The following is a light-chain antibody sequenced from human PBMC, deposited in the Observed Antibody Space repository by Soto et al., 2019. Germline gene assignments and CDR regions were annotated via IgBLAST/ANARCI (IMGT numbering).Light chain of an antibody. Sequence: DIQLTQSPSFLSASVGDRVTITCRASQGFGNSLAWYQQKPGKAPKLLIYAASTLQSGVPSRFSGSGSGTEFTLTISSLQPEDFATYYCQQPDSYPCTFGQGTKLEIK. CDR1: QGFGNS. V-gene: IGKV1-9*01. CDR2: AAS. CDR3: QQPDSYPCT. J-gene: IGKJ2*02.